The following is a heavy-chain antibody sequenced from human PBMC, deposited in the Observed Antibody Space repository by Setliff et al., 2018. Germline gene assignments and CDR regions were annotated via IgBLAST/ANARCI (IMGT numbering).Heavy chain of an antibody. J-gene: IGHJ4*02. D-gene: IGHD4-17*01. CDR1: GYTFATYG. Sequence: ASVKVSCKASGYTFATYGLSGVRQAPAQGLEWMGWISPYNSNTNYAQNFQGRVTMTTDQSTSTAYMELRSLSPHDTAMYYCARDLSTTVMTRSWYYFDYWGQGTLVTVSS. V-gene: IGHV1-18*01. CDR3: ARDLSTTVMTRSWYYFDY. CDR2: ISPYNSNT.